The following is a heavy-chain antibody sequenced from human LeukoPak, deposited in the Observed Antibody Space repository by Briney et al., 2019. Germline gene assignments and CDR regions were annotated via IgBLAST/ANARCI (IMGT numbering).Heavy chain of an antibody. CDR3: AREHLAVAAADY. V-gene: IGHV3-11*04. J-gene: IGHJ4*02. CDR1: EFSVGSNY. D-gene: IGHD6-19*01. CDR2: IGNSGSII. Sequence: GGSLRLSCAASEFSVGSNYMTWVRQAPGKGLEWIAYIGNSGSIIHYADSVKGRFTMSRDNAKNSLYLQMNNLRADDTAVYYCAREHLAVAAADYWGQGTLVTVSS.